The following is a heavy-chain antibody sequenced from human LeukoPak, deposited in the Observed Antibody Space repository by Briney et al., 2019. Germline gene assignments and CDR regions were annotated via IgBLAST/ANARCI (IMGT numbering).Heavy chain of an antibody. CDR3: ARSDRSSTSCYLYDY. CDR2: INPSGGST. CDR1: GYTFTSYY. Sequence: ASVKVSCKASGYTFTSYYMHWVRQAPGQGLEWMGIINPSGGSTSYAQKFQGRVTMTRDTSTSTVYMELSSPRSEDTAVYYCARSDRSSTSCYLYDYWGQGTLVTVSS. J-gene: IGHJ4*02. D-gene: IGHD2-2*01. V-gene: IGHV1-46*01.